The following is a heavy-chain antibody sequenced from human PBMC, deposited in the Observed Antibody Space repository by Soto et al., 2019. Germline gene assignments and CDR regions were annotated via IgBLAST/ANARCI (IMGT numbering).Heavy chain of an antibody. CDR1: GFTFSSYG. V-gene: IGHV3-30*18. CDR2: ISYDGSNK. J-gene: IGHJ6*02. Sequence: GGSLRLSCAASGFTFSSYGMHWVRQAPGKGLEWVAVISYDGSNKYYADSVKGRFTISRDNSKNTLYLQMNSLRAEDTAVYYCAKGEGGSWYLVYYYYGMDVWGQGTTVTVSS. D-gene: IGHD6-13*01. CDR3: AKGEGGSWYLVYYYYGMDV.